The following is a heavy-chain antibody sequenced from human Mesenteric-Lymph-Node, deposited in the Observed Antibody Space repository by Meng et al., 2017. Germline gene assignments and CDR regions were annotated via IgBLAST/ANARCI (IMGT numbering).Heavy chain of an antibody. CDR3: ARVSSGWDYFDY. Sequence: QAQPQEPGPGLVKPSQTLSLTCTVSGGSISSGGYYWSWIRQHPGKGLEWFGHIYYSGSTFYNPSLKRRVIISIDTSKNQFSLNLRSVTAADTAVYYCARVSSGWDYFDYWGQGTLVTVSS. CDR1: GGSISSGGYY. J-gene: IGHJ4*02. V-gene: IGHV4-31*03. D-gene: IGHD6-19*01. CDR2: IYYSGST.